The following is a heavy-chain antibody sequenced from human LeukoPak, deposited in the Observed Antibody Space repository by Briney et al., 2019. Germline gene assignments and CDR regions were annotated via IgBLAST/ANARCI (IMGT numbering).Heavy chain of an antibody. J-gene: IGHJ3*02. CDR3: ARVSYQAFDI. CDR1: GYTFTSNY. CDR2: INPSDGST. Sequence: GASVKVSCKASGYTFTSNYIHWVRQAPGQGLEWMGIINPSDGSTMYAQKFQGRVTMTRDTSTNTVYMELSSLRSEETAVYYCARVSYQAFDIWGQGTMVTVSS. V-gene: IGHV1-46*01. D-gene: IGHD2-2*01.